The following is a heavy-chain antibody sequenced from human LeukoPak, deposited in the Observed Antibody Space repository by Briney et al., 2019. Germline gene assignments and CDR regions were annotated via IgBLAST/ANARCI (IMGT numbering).Heavy chain of an antibody. CDR2: IYYTGST. CDR1: GGSISSLY. V-gene: IGHV4-59*08. CDR3: ARHVSDSSSWYPFDY. D-gene: IGHD6-13*01. J-gene: IGHJ4*02. Sequence: PSETLSLTCSVSGGSISSLYWSWIRQPPGKGLEWIGYIYYTGSTNYNPSLKSRVTMFVDMSKNQFSLKLSSVTAADTAVYYCARHVSDSSSWYPFDYWGQGTLVTVSS.